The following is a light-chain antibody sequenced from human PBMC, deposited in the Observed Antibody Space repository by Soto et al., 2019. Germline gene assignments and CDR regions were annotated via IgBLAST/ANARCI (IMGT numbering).Light chain of an antibody. J-gene: IGLJ1*01. Sequence: QSALTQPASVSGSPGQSITISCTGTSSDVGNYNLVSWFQQHPGKAPKLMIFEGSKRPSGVSTRFSGSKSGNTASLTISGLQTEDDADYYCCSYVGRGLYVFGTGTKLTVL. CDR1: SSDVGNYNL. CDR2: EGS. CDR3: CSYVGRGLYV. V-gene: IGLV2-23*01.